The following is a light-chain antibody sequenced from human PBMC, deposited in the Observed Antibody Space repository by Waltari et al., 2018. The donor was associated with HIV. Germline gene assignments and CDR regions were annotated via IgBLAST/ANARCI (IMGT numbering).Light chain of an antibody. V-gene: IGLV1-47*01. CDR1: SFNIGSNF. CDR3: AAWDDSLSGFYV. J-gene: IGLJ1*01. CDR2: RNK. Sequence: QSVLTQPPSASGTPGQRVTIRCSRSSFNIGSNFVYWYQQLPGAAPKLLIYRNKQRRLGVPGRSYGSMSGTPAALPISVLRPEDESNDYCAAWDDSLSGFYVFVTG.